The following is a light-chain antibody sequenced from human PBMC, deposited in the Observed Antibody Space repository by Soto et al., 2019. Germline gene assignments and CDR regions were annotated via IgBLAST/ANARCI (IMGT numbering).Light chain of an antibody. J-gene: IGKJ1*01. V-gene: IGKV1-5*01. CDR3: QQYDSFSVT. Sequence: IQMTQSPSSVSASVGVRVILTCRASQRISSWLAWYQQKPGKAPKLLIYDASNFETGVPSRFSGSGSGTEFTLTISSLQPEDFATYYCQQYDSFSVTFGQGTKV. CDR1: QRISSW. CDR2: DAS.